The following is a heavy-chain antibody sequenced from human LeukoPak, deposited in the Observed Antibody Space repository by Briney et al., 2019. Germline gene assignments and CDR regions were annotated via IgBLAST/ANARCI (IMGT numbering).Heavy chain of an antibody. Sequence: PGGSLRLSCAASGFAVSSNHMNWVRQAPGKGLEWVSVIFNGGSTYYADSVKGRFTISRDNSKNTLYLQMNSLRAEDTAVYYCASGSRWADLAAAGTAFDYWGQGTLLTVSS. D-gene: IGHD6-13*01. CDR2: IFNGGST. CDR3: ASGSRWADLAAAGTAFDY. J-gene: IGHJ4*02. V-gene: IGHV3-53*01. CDR1: GFAVSSNH.